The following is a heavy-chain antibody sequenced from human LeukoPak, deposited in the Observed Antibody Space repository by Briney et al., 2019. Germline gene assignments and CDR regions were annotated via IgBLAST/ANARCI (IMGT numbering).Heavy chain of an antibody. CDR3: AKKTSGGSPLRTFFDY. CDR1: GFTFSNYG. J-gene: IGHJ4*02. Sequence: GASLRLSGRASGFTFSNYGMSWVRQAPGQGLDWVAIICGSGVSTYYADSFKGRFTISRDNSDNTLYLRMNSLRAEDTAIYYCAKKTSGGSPLRTFFDYWGQGTPVTVSS. D-gene: IGHD2-15*01. V-gene: IGHV3-23*01. CDR2: ICGSGVST.